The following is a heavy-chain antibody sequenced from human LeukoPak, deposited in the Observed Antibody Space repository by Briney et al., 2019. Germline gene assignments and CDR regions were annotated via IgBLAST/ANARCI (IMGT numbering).Heavy chain of an antibody. Sequence: GRSLRLSCAASGFTFDDYAMHWVRQAPGKGLEWVSGISWNSGSIGYADSVKGRFTISRDNAKNSLYLQMNSLRAEDTALYYCAKDMAAVAGPYDYWGQGTLVTVSS. D-gene: IGHD6-19*01. J-gene: IGHJ4*02. CDR2: ISWNSGSI. V-gene: IGHV3-9*01. CDR3: AKDMAAVAGPYDY. CDR1: GFTFDDYA.